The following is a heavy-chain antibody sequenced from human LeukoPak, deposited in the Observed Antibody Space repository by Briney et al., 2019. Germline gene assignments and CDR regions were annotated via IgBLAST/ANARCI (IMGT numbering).Heavy chain of an antibody. D-gene: IGHD2-15*01. J-gene: IGHJ6*03. CDR1: GGTFSSYA. Sequence: SVKVSCKASGGTFSSYAISWVRQAPGQGLEWMGGIIPIFGTANYAQEFQGRVTITADESTSTAYMELSSLRSEDTAAYYCARDSGGGLWYYYYMDVWGKGTTVTISS. V-gene: IGHV1-69*13. CDR2: IIPIFGTA. CDR3: ARDSGGGLWYYYYMDV.